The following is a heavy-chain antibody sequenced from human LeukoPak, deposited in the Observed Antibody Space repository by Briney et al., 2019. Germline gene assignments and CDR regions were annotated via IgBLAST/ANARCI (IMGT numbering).Heavy chain of an antibody. D-gene: IGHD3-22*01. CDR2: ISYDGSNK. J-gene: IGHJ3*02. CDR1: GFTFSNYG. V-gene: IGHV3-30*03. CDR3: ATTHHYYDSSGFYYSSDAFDI. Sequence: GRSLRLSCAASGFTFSNYGMHWVRQAPGKGLEWVAVISYDGSNKYYTDSVKGRFTNSRDNAKRSLELHMSSLRVEDTAVYYCATTHHYYDSSGFYYSSDAFDIWGQGTMVTVSS.